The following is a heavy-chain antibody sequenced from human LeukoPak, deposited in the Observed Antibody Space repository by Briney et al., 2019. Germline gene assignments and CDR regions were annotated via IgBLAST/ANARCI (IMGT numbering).Heavy chain of an antibody. CDR1: SGPISSSDYY. Sequence: PSETLSLTCTVSSGPISSSDYYWGWIRQPPGKGLEWIGSISYSGSTYYNPSLKSRVTISVDTSKDQFSLKLSSVTAADTAVYYCARQEYSSSWDRGFDLWGQGTMVTVPS. V-gene: IGHV4-39*01. CDR2: ISYSGST. D-gene: IGHD6-13*01. CDR3: ARQEYSSSWDRGFDL. J-gene: IGHJ3*01.